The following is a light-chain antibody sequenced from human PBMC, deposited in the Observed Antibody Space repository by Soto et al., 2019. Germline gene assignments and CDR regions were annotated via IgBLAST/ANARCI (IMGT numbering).Light chain of an antibody. V-gene: IGKV1-5*01. CDR1: QSISKW. J-gene: IGKJ1*01. CDR3: HQYNNWPWT. Sequence: DIQMTQSPSTLSASIGDRVTVTCRASQSISKWLAWHQQKPGKAPKLLIYDASSLQSGVPPRFSGSGSGTEFTLTIRSLQSEDSALYYCHQYNNWPWTFGQGTKVDIK. CDR2: DAS.